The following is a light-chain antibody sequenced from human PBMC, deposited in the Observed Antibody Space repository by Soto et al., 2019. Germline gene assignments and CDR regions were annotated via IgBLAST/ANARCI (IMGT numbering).Light chain of an antibody. Sequence: VRITSKASQSVSSYLLWYQQKPGQTPRLLIYDASNRATGIPARFSGSGSETDITPTFRSLQPSGFAVYTCQPRFRSSVNFAQGTRLEIK. CDR3: QPRFRSSVN. CDR2: DAS. V-gene: IGKV3-11*01. CDR1: QSVSSY. J-gene: IGKJ5*01.